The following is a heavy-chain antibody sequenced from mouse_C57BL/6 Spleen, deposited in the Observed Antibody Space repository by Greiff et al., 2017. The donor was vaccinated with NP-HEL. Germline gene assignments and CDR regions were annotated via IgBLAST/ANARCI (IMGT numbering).Heavy chain of an antibody. J-gene: IGHJ1*03. CDR3: TRDHYVSSYGYCDV. D-gene: IGHD1-1*01. Sequence: EVHLVESGEGLVKPGGSLKLSCAASGFTFSSYAMSWVRQTPEKRLEWVAYISSGGDYIYYADTVKGRFTISRDNARNTLYLQMSSLKSEDTAMYYCTRDHYVSSYGYCDVWGTGTTVTVSS. V-gene: IGHV5-9-1*02. CDR2: ISSGGDYI. CDR1: GFTFSSYA.